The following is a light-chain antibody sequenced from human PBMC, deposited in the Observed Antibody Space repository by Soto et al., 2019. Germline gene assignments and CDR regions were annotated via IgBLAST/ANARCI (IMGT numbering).Light chain of an antibody. CDR3: SSYTTTIVI. CDR2: DVT. CDR1: SSDVGGYEF. V-gene: IGLV2-14*01. J-gene: IGLJ2*01. Sequence: QSALTQPASVSGSPGQSITISCTGTSSDVGGYEFVSWYQQRPGKAPKLVIYDVTYRPSGVSHRFSGSKSGNTASLTISGLQAEDEADYYCSSYTTTIVIFGGGTKVTVL.